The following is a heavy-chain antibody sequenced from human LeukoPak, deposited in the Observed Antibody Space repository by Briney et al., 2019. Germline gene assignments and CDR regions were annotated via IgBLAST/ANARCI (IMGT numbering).Heavy chain of an antibody. V-gene: IGHV4-30-4*08. D-gene: IGHD3-3*01. CDR2: IYYSGST. CDR1: GGSISSGDYY. Sequence: SETLSLTCTVSGGSISSGDYYWSWIRQPPGKGLEWIGYIYYSGSTYYNPSLKSRVTISVDTSKNQFSLKLSSVTAADTAVYYCARGNYDFWSGYAYYFGYWRQGTLVTVSS. J-gene: IGHJ4*02. CDR3: ARGNYDFWSGYAYYFGY.